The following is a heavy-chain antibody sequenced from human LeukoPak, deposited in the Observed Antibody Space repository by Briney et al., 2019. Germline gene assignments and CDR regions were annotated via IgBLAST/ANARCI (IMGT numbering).Heavy chain of an antibody. V-gene: IGHV3-9*01. D-gene: IGHD3-10*01. Sequence: XXXMHWVRQAPGKGLEWVSGISWNSGSIGYADSVKGRFTISRDNAKNSLYLQMNSLRAEDTALYYCAKDIRPFTMVRGWGRPDYWGQGTLVTVSS. CDR3: AKDIRPFTMVRGWGRPDY. J-gene: IGHJ4*02. CDR1: XXX. CDR2: ISWNSGSI.